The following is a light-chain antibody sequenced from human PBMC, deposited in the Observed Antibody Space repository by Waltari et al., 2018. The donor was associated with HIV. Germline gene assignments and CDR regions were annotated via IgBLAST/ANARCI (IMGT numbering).Light chain of an antibody. Sequence: HSALTQPASVSASPGQSLTISCTGPSGAFGISSLVSWYQQRPGNVPRVLIYEVISRPSGVSTRFSGSTSGNTASLSISGLQAEDEADYYCASYTSHDTLVFGGGTKVTVL. J-gene: IGLJ3*02. V-gene: IGLV2-14*01. CDR3: ASYTSHDTLV. CDR2: EVI. CDR1: SGAFGISSL.